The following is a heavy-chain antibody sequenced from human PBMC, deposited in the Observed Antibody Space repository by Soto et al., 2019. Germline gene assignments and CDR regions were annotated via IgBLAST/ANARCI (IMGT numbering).Heavy chain of an antibody. CDR1: GYTFTSYA. Sequence: QVQLVQSGAEVKKPGASVKVSCKASGYTFTSYAMHWVRQAPGQRLEWMGWINAGNGNTKYSQKFQGRVTITRDTSSSTAYMELSSLRAEDTAVYFWATAIADDAFDIWGRGTMVTVSS. D-gene: IGHD5-18*01. V-gene: IGHV1-3*01. J-gene: IGHJ3*02. CDR3: ATAIADDAFDI. CDR2: INAGNGNT.